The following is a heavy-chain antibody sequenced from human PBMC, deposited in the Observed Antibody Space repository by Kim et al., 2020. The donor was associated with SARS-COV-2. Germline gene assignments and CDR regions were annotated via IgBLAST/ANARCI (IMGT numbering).Heavy chain of an antibody. CDR2: IYYSGST. Sequence: SETLSLTCTVSGGSISSYYWSWIRQPPGKGLEWIGYIYYSGSTNYNPSLKSRVTISVDTSKNQFSLKLSSVTAADTAVYYCARDSDYGDYTLDLWGRGT. CDR1: GGSISSYY. CDR3: ARDSDYGDYTLDL. V-gene: IGHV4-59*01. J-gene: IGHJ2*01. D-gene: IGHD4-17*01.